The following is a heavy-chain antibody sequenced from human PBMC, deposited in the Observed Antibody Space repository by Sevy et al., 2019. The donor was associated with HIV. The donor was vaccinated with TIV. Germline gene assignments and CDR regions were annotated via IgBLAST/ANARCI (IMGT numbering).Heavy chain of an antibody. CDR1: GFTFSSYS. J-gene: IGHJ6*03. CDR3: ARAPAADYYYYYYMDV. V-gene: IGHV3-21*01. D-gene: IGHD6-13*01. CDR2: ISSSSSYI. Sequence: GSLRLSCAASGFTFSSYSMNWVRQAPGKGLEWVSSISSSSSYIYYADSVKGRFTISRDNAKNSLYLQMNSLRAEDTAVYYCARAPAADYYYYYYMDVWGKGTTVTVSS.